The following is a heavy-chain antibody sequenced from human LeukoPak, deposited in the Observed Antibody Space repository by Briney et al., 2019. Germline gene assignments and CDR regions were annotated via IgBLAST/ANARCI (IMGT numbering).Heavy chain of an antibody. V-gene: IGHV4-39*07. D-gene: IGHD1-14*01. J-gene: IGHJ6*03. Sequence: SETLFLTWTVSGGSISSGTYYWGWIRQPPGKGLEWIGSIYHSGSTYYNPSLKSRVTISVDTSKNQFSLRLSSLTAADTALYYCARDRKYYYHMDVWGKGTTVTVSS. CDR2: IYHSGST. CDR3: ARDRKYYYHMDV. CDR1: GGSISSGTYY.